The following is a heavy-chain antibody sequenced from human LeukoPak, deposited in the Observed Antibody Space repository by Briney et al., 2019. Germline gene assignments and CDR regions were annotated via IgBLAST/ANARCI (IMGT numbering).Heavy chain of an antibody. D-gene: IGHD6-19*01. CDR3: ASSPSTGWSKFDY. CDR2: ISGGGSST. V-gene: IGHV3-23*01. Sequence: GGSLRLSCAASGFTFGNYAMSWVRQAPGKGLEWVSVISGGGSSTFYADSVKGRFTISRDNSKKTLFLQINSLKAEDTAMYYCASSPSTGWSKFDYWGQGTLVTVSS. CDR1: GFTFGNYA. J-gene: IGHJ4*02.